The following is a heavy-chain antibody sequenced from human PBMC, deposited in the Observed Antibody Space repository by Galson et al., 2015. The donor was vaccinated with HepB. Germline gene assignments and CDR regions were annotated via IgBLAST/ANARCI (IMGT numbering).Heavy chain of an antibody. CDR2: VNRGGSA. J-gene: IGHJ1*01. D-gene: IGHD2-21*01. V-gene: IGHV4-34*01. Sequence: ETLSLTCGVSSGSFTNYDWNWVRQAPGKGPEWIGEVNRGGSANVNPSLQSRVTITRDTSKSQFSMRLRSITAADTAMYYCVAGPFGPRFQFWYSPVYLQHWGRGTQVIVSS. CDR1: SGSFTNYD. CDR3: VAGPFGPRFQFWYSPVYLQH.